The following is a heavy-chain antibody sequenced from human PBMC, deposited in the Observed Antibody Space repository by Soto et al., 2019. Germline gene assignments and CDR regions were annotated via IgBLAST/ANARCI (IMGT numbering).Heavy chain of an antibody. V-gene: IGHV3-21*01. D-gene: IGHD3-10*01. CDR1: GFTFSSYS. Sequence: GGSLRLSCAASGFTFSSYSMNWVRQAPGKGLEWVSSISSSSSYIYYADSVKGRFTISRDNAKNSLYLQMNSLRAEDTAVYYCAREVPEPNDAFDILRQATLVTV. CDR3: AREVPEPNDAFDI. J-gene: IGHJ3*02. CDR2: ISSSSSYI.